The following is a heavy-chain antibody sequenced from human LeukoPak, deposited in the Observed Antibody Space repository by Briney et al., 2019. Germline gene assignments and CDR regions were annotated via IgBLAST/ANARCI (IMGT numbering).Heavy chain of an antibody. D-gene: IGHD6-19*01. J-gene: IGHJ4*02. Sequence: GGSLRLSCAASGVTFDDYGLSWVRQAPGKGLEWVSTINWNGGSTDYADSVKSRFTISRDNAKNSLYLQMNSLRAEDTALYYCARVSDISVAAYFDYWGQGTLVTVSS. CDR3: ARVSDISVAAYFDY. CDR2: INWNGGST. CDR1: GVTFDDYG. V-gene: IGHV3-20*04.